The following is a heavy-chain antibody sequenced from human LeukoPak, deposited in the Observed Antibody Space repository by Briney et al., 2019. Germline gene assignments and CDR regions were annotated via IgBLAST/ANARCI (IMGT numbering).Heavy chain of an antibody. CDR3: ARDPYSSTWSYGMDV. D-gene: IGHD6-6*01. CDR2: IKQDGSEK. CDR1: GFTFSSFW. Sequence: GGSLRLSCAASGFTFSSFWMSWVRQAPGKGLEWVANIKQDGSEKVYVDSVKGRFTVSRDNAKNSLFLQMNTLRAEDTAVYYCARDPYSSTWSYGMDVWGQGTTVTVSS. J-gene: IGHJ6*02. V-gene: IGHV3-7*05.